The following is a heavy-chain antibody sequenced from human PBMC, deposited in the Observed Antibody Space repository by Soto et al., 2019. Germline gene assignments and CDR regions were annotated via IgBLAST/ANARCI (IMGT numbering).Heavy chain of an antibody. CDR2: ISAHNGNT. Sequence: VASVKVSCKASGYTNTSYVISWVRQAHKQGLEWMGWISAHNGNTNYAQKLQGRVTMTTDTSTSTAYMELRSLRSDDTAVYYCARETLPYDYIWGSYRYGAFDIWGRGQRVSVSS. CDR1: GYTNTSYV. J-gene: IGHJ3*02. D-gene: IGHD3-16*02. CDR3: ARETLPYDYIWGSYRYGAFDI. V-gene: IGHV1-18*01.